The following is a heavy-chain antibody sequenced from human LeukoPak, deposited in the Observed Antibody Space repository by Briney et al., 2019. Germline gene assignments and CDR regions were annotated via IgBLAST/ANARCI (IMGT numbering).Heavy chain of an antibody. Sequence: GGSLRLSCAASGFTFSSYSMNWVRQAPGKGLEWVSSIGSSSSYIYYADSVKGRFTISRDNAKNTVYLEMNSLSVEDTATYYCIRDFRSADLWGQGTLVTVTS. J-gene: IGHJ5*02. CDR1: GFTFSSYS. CDR2: IGSSSSYI. V-gene: IGHV3-21*01. CDR3: IRDFRSADL.